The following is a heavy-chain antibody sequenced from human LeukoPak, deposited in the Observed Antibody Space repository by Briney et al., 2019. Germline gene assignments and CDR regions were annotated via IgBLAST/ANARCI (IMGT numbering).Heavy chain of an antibody. V-gene: IGHV1-2*02. CDR1: GYTFTGYY. CDR2: INPNSGGT. CDR3: ARDDIVVVPAAIRDYYYGMDV. J-gene: IGHJ6*02. Sequence: ASVRVSCKASGYTFTGYYMHWVRQAPGQGLEWMGWINPNSGGTNYAQKLQGRVTMTRDTSISTAYMELSRLRSDDTAVYYCARDDIVVVPAAIRDYYYGMDVWGQGTTVTVSS. D-gene: IGHD2-2*02.